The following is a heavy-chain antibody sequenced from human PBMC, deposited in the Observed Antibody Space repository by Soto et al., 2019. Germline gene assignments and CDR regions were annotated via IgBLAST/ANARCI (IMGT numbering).Heavy chain of an antibody. Sequence: PSETLSLTCTVSGGSISTYFCNWIRQPAGKGMEWIGRIDTSGNTNYSPSLKSRVTMSVDTSKNQCSLKLSSVTAADTAVYYCARGGHDFWSGPFDFWGQGTLVPVSS. CDR3: ARGGHDFWSGPFDF. J-gene: IGHJ4*02. CDR1: GGSISTYF. D-gene: IGHD3-3*01. V-gene: IGHV4-4*07. CDR2: IDTSGNT.